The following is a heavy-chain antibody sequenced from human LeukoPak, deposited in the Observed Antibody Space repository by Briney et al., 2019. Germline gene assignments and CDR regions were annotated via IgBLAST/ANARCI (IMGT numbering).Heavy chain of an antibody. D-gene: IGHD2-2*01. Sequence: SETLSPTCTVSGGSISSSSYYWGWIRQPPGKGLEWIGSIYYSGSTYYNPSLKSRVTISVDTSKNQFSLKLSSVTAADTAVYYCASYSCSSTSCPGALDYWGQGTLVTVSS. CDR2: IYYSGST. CDR1: GGSISSSSYY. J-gene: IGHJ4*02. CDR3: ASYSCSSTSCPGALDY. V-gene: IGHV4-39*01.